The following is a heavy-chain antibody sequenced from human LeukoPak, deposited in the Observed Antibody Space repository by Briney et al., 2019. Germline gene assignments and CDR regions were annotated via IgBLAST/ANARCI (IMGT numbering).Heavy chain of an antibody. CDR2: IYYSGST. CDR3: ARLTGTRQFDP. Sequence: SETLSLTCTVSGGSVSSGSYYWSWIRQPPGKGLEWIGYIYYSGSTNYNPSLKSRVTISVDTSKNQFSLKVSSVTRADTAVYYCARLTGTRQFDPWGQGSLVTVSS. J-gene: IGHJ5*02. D-gene: IGHD1-14*01. V-gene: IGHV4-61*01. CDR1: GGSVSSGSYY.